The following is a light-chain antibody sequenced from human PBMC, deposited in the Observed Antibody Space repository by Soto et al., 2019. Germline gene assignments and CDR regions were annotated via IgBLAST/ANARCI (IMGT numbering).Light chain of an antibody. J-gene: IGKJ1*01. V-gene: IGKV3-11*01. CDR1: QSVSSY. CDR2: EAS. CDR3: QQRSDWPWT. Sequence: EILFTQSPPTLSLSPGERATLSCRASQSVSSYLAWYQQKHGQAPRILMYEASNRATGIPARFSGGGSGTDFNLTISSLETEDFAVYYCQQRSDWPWTFGQGTKVDIK.